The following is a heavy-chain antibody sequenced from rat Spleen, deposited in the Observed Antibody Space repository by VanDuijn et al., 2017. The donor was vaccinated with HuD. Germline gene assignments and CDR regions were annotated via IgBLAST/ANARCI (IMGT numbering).Heavy chain of an antibody. CDR1: GYSITSNY. J-gene: IGHJ2*01. Sequence: EVQLQESGPGLVKPSHSLSLTCSVTGYSITSNYWGWIRKFPGNKLEWMGYINNAGSTNYNPSLKSRISITRDTSKNQFFLQVNSVTTEDTASYYCTRDRETTRAYYFDYWGQGVMVTVSS. CDR2: INNAGST. CDR3: TRDRETTRAYYFDY. D-gene: IGHD1-4*01. V-gene: IGHV3-3*01.